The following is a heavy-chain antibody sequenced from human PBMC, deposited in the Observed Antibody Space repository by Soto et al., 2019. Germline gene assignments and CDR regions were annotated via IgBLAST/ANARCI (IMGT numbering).Heavy chain of an antibody. D-gene: IGHD1-26*01. CDR3: ARAFSGGNFERALDY. V-gene: IGHV1-18*04. CDR1: GYTFTSYG. J-gene: IGHJ4*02. CDR2: ISGYDAST. Sequence: ASVKVSCKASGYTFTSYGLSWVRQAPGQGLEWMGWISGYDASTSYAQTLQGSVTTTTATSTTTAYMELRSLTSADTAVYYCARAFSGGNFERALDYWGQGTLVTVSS.